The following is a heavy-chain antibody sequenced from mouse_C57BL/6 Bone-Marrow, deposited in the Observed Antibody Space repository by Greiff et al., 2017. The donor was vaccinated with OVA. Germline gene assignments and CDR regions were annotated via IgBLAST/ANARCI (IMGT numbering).Heavy chain of an antibody. CDR1: GFTFSDYY. CDR2: INYDGSST. J-gene: IGHJ1*03. CDR3: ARDLHYYGSSYVYFDV. V-gene: IGHV5-16*01. Sequence: EVQVVESEGGLVQPGSSMKLSCTASGFTFSDYYMAWVRQVPEKGLEWVANINYDGSSTYYLDSLKSRFIISRDNAKNILYLQMSSLKSEDTATYYCARDLHYYGSSYVYFDVWGTGTTVTVSS. D-gene: IGHD1-1*01.